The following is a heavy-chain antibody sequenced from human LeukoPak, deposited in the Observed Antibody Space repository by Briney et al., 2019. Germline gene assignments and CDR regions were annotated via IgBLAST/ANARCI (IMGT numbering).Heavy chain of an antibody. D-gene: IGHD5-12*01. CDR1: GFTFSSYS. CDR2: ITSSSGYI. V-gene: IGHV3-21*01. CDR3: ARDSGYDFVPYYFDY. Sequence: GGSLRLSCAASGFTFSSYSMDWVRQAPGKGLEWVSSITSSSGYIYYADSVKGRFTISRDNAKNSLYLQMNSLRAEDTAVYYCARDSGYDFVPYYFDYWGQGTLVTVSS. J-gene: IGHJ4*02.